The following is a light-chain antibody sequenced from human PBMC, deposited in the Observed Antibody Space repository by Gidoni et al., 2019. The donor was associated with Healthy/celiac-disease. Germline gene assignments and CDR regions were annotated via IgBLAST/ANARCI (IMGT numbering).Light chain of an antibody. Sequence: SQSVSSSYLAWYQQKPGQAPRLLIYGASSRATGIPDRFSGSGSGTDFTLTISRLEPEDFAVYYCQQYGSSPYTFGQGTKLEIK. CDR1: QSVSSSY. CDR3: QQYGSSPYT. J-gene: IGKJ2*01. V-gene: IGKV3-20*01. CDR2: GAS.